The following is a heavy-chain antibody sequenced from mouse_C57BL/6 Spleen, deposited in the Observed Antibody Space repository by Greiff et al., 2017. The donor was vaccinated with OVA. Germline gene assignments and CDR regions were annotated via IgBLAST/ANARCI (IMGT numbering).Heavy chain of an antibody. V-gene: IGHV1-81*01. CDR2: IYPRSGNT. CDR1: GYTFTSYG. D-gene: IGHD1-1*01. Sequence: VQLQQSGAELVRPGASVKLSCKASGYTFTSYGISWVKQRTGQGLEWIGEIYPRSGNTYYNEKFKGKATLTADKSSSTAYMELRSLTSEDSAVYFGERRGYYGTSDWYFEVWGTGTTVTVSS. CDR3: ERRGYYGTSDWYFEV. J-gene: IGHJ1*03.